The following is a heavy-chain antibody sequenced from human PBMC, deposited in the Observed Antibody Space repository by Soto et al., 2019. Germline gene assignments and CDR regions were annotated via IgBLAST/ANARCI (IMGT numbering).Heavy chain of an antibody. CDR2: IYYSGNT. V-gene: IGHV4-39*01. J-gene: IGHJ6*03. CDR3: ARHVGGYYNYIDV. CDR1: GGSVSSGSYY. D-gene: IGHD2-15*01. Sequence: SETLSLTCTVSGGSVSSGSYYWGWIRQPPGKGLEWIGSIYYSGNTYYNPSLKSRVTISIDTSKNQFSLKLSSVTAADTAMYYWARHVGGYYNYIDVGGKGTTVPFS.